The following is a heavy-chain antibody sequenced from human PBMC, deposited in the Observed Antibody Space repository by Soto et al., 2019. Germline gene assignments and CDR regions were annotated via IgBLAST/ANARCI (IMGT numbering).Heavy chain of an antibody. CDR1: GYSFTSYW. J-gene: IGHJ6*02. CDR2: IYPGDSDT. Sequence: ESRKTAXKGSGYSFTSYWMCWLRQMPGKGLEWMGIIYPGDSDTRYSPSFLGQVTISADKSISTAYLQWSSLKASDTAMYYCARLPQGIRSGMDVWGQGTTVTVSS. V-gene: IGHV5-51*01. CDR3: ARLPQGIRSGMDV. D-gene: IGHD3-10*01.